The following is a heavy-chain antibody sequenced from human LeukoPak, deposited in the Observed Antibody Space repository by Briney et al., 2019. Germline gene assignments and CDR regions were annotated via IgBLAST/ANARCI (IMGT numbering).Heavy chain of an antibody. CDR3: ARDRSITMVRGAFYYYMDV. CDR2: ISAYNGDT. V-gene: IGHV1-18*01. D-gene: IGHD3-10*01. CDR1: GYTFTSYG. Sequence: ASVKVSCKASGYTFTSYGINWVRQAPGQGLEWMGWISAYNGDTNYAQKLQGRVTMTRDTSTSTVYMELSSLRSEDTAVYYCARDRSITMVRGAFYYYMDVWGKGTTVTISS. J-gene: IGHJ6*03.